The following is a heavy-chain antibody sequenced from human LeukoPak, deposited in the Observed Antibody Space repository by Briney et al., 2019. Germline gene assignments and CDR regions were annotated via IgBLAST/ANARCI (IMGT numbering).Heavy chain of an antibody. J-gene: IGHJ5*02. Sequence: SETLSLTCAVYGGSFSGYYWSWIRQPPGKGLEWIGEINHSGSTNYNPSLKSRVTISVDTSKNQFSLKLSSVTAADTAVYYCARTGDSSGWFNWFDPWGQGTLVTVSS. CDR2: INHSGST. V-gene: IGHV4-34*01. CDR1: GGSFSGYY. D-gene: IGHD6-19*01. CDR3: ARTGDSSGWFNWFDP.